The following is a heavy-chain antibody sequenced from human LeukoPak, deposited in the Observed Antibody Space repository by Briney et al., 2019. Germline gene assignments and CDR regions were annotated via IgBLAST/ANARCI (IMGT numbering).Heavy chain of an antibody. D-gene: IGHD3-10*01. CDR2: IYYSGST. V-gene: IGHV4-39*01. Sequence: SETLSLTCTVSGGFISSSSYYWGWIRQPPGKGLEWIGSIYYSGSTYYNPSLKSRVTISVDTSKNQFSLKLSSVTAADTAVYYCARSPYYYGSGCYYSFDYWGQGTLVTVSS. CDR3: ARSPYYYGSGCYYSFDY. J-gene: IGHJ4*02. CDR1: GGFISSSSYY.